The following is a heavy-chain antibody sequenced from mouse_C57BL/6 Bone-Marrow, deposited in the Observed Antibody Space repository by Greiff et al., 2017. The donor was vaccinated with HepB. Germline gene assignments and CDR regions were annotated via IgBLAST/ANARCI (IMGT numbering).Heavy chain of an antibody. CDR2: IYPGSGST. CDR3: ACYYYGSSLYAMDY. V-gene: IGHV1-55*01. CDR1: GYTFTSYW. D-gene: IGHD1-1*01. J-gene: IGHJ4*01. Sequence: QVQLKESGAELVKPGASVKMSCKASGYTFTSYWITWVKQRPGQGLEWIGDIYPGSGSTNYNEKFKSKATLTVDTSSSTAYMQLSSLTSEDSAVYYCACYYYGSSLYAMDYWGQGTSVTVSS.